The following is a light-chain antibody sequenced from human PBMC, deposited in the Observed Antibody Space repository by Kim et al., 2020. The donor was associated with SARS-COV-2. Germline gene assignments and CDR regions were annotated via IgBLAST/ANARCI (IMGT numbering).Light chain of an antibody. Sequence: SASVGDRVTLTCRAGQSVGTFLAWDQQKPGKAPKLLIYDASSLESGVPSRFRGSGSGTEFTLTISSLQPDDFATYYCQQYGSYRTFGQGTKVDIK. V-gene: IGKV1-5*01. J-gene: IGKJ1*01. CDR2: DAS. CDR3: QQYGSYRT. CDR1: QSVGTF.